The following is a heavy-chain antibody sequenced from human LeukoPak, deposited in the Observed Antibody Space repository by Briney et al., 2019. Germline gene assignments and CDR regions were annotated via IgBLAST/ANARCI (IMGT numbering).Heavy chain of an antibody. Sequence: SETLSLTCTVSGGSISSSSYYWGWIRQPPGKGLEWIGSIYYSGSTYYNPSLKSRVTISVDTSKNQFSLKLSSVTAADTAVYYCASRNAYCSSTSCFSGSSDYWGQGTLVTVSS. CDR2: IYYSGST. V-gene: IGHV4-39*01. CDR1: GGSISSSSYY. D-gene: IGHD2-2*01. CDR3: ASRNAYCSSTSCFSGSSDY. J-gene: IGHJ4*02.